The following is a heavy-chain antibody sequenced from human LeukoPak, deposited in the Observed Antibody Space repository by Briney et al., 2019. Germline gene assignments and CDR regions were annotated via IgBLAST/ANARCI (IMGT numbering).Heavy chain of an antibody. CDR3: ATDPYSGYDYYYYGMDV. CDR1: GGTFSSYA. V-gene: IGHV1-69*04. CDR2: IIPILGIA. D-gene: IGHD5-12*01. J-gene: IGHJ6*02. Sequence: ASVKVSCKASGGTFSSYAISWVRQAPGQGLEWMGRIIPILGIANYAQKFQGRVTITADKSTSTAYMELSSLRSEDTAVYYCATDPYSGYDYYYYGMDVWGQGTTVTVSS.